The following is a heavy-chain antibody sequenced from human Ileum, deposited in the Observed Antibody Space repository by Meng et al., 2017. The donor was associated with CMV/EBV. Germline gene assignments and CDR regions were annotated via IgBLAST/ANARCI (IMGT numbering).Heavy chain of an antibody. J-gene: IGHJ5*02. CDR2: IHPTGTT. CDR3: ARAAARGVPVDL. Sequence: SPTGTLTGGPLTIYGWTGIRQPAGKGLEWIGRIHPTGTTDDNPSLRSRVSMSLDKAKNQFSLKLTSVTAADTAVYYCARAAARGVPVDLWGQGTLVTVSS. V-gene: IGHV4-4*07. D-gene: IGHD3-10*01. CDR1: GGPLTIYG.